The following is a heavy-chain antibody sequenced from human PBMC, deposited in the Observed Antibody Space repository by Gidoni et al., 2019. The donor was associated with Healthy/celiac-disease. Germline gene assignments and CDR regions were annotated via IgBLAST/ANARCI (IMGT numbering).Heavy chain of an antibody. J-gene: IGHJ4*02. CDR1: GFTFSSYS. CDR3: ARGGKGRSSSDGNY. D-gene: IGHD6-6*01. V-gene: IGHV3-21*01. Sequence: EVQLVESGGGLVKPGGSLRLSCAASGFTFSSYSMNWVRQAPGKGLEWVSSMSSSSSYIYYADSVKGRFTISRDNAKNSLYLQMNSLRAEDTAVYYCARGGKGRSSSDGNYWGQGTLVTVSS. CDR2: MSSSSSYI.